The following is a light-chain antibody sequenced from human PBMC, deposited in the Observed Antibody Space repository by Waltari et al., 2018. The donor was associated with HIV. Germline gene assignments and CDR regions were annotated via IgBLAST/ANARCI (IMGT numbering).Light chain of an antibody. Sequence: QSVLTQPPSASGTPGQRVTISCSGSNSNVGISYVYWYQQRPGRIPKRVIYGINQRPSGVPDRFSVSKSGTSGSLVISGIRSEDEADYYCAAWDYSLSGWVFGGGTKLTVL. CDR2: GIN. CDR3: AAWDYSLSGWV. V-gene: IGLV1-47*01. J-gene: IGLJ3*02. CDR1: NSNVGISY.